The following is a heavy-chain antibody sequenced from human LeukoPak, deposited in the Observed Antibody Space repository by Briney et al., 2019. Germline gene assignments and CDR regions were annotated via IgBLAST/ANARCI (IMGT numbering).Heavy chain of an antibody. CDR3: ARDRSEGWFDP. J-gene: IGHJ5*02. CDR2: ISAYNGNT. V-gene: IGHV1-18*04. CDR1: GYTFASYG. Sequence: ASVKVSCKASGYTFASYGISWVRQAPGQGLEWMGWISAYNGNTNYAQKLQGRVTMTTDTSTSAAYMELRSLRSDDTAVYYCARDRSEGWFDPWGQGTLVTVSS.